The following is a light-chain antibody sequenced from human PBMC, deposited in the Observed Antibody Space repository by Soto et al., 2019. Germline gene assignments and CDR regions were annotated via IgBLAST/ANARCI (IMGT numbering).Light chain of an antibody. CDR1: QVLLHSNGYTY. Sequence: VMTHSPLSLPVTPVKPASISFRSSQVLLHSNGYTYLDWYLKKPGQSPQLLIYLGSNRASGVPDRFSGSGSGTDFTLKISRVEAEDVGGYYCMQAIQTFTFGQGTRLEIK. V-gene: IGKV2-28*01. J-gene: IGKJ5*01. CDR2: LGS. CDR3: MQAIQTFT.